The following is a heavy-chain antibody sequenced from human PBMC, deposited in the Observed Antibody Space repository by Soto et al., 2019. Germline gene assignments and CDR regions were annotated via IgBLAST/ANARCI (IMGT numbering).Heavy chain of an antibody. D-gene: IGHD3-16*02. J-gene: IGHJ4*02. CDR2: IKSKTDGGTT. V-gene: IGHV3-15*01. CDR1: GFTFSNAW. CDR3: TTDIGQYPQFFD. Sequence: PGGSLRLSCAASGFTFSNAWMSWVRQAPGKGLEWVGRIKSKTDGGTTDYAAPVKGRFTISRDDSKNTLYLQMNSLKTEDTAVYDCTTDIGQYPQFFDWGQRTLVTGSS.